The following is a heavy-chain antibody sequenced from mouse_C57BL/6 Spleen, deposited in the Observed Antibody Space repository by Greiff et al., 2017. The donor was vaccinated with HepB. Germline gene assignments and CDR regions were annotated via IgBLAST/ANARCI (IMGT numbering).Heavy chain of an antibody. CDR1: GYTFTDYN. V-gene: IGHV1-18*01. Sequence: VQLQQSGPELVKPGASVKIPCKASGYTFTDYNMDWVKQSHGKSLEWIGDINPNNGGTIYNQKFKGKATLTVDKSSSTAYMELRSLTSEDTAVYYCARSVDYYGSSYYAMDYWGQGTSVTVSS. D-gene: IGHD1-1*01. J-gene: IGHJ4*01. CDR3: ARSVDYYGSSYYAMDY. CDR2: INPNNGGT.